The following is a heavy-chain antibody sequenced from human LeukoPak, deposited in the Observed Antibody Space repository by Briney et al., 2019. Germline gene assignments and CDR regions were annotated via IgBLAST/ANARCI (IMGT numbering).Heavy chain of an antibody. J-gene: IGHJ6*03. CDR2: LYHSDSA. CDR1: GYSISNNYY. CDR3: ARQHDSYYYYYIDV. Sequence: PSETLSLTCAVSGYSISNNYYWVWIRQPPGRGLEWIGSLYHSDSAYYNTSLRSRVSMSVDTSKNQFSLTLSFVTAADTAVHYCARQHDSYYYYYIDVWGSGTTVTVSS. V-gene: IGHV4-38-2*01.